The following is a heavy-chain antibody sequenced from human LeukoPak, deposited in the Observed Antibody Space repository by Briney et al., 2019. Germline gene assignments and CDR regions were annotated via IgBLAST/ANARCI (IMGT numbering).Heavy chain of an antibody. CDR1: GYTFTSYG. V-gene: IGHV1-69*05. Sequence: SVKVSCKASGYTFTSYGISWVRQAPGQGLEWMGGIIPIFGTANYAQKFQGRVTITTDESTSTAYMELSSLRSEDTAVYYCARGIVLMVYAVYYMDVWGKGTTVTVSS. D-gene: IGHD2-8*01. CDR2: IIPIFGTA. CDR3: ARGIVLMVYAVYYMDV. J-gene: IGHJ6*03.